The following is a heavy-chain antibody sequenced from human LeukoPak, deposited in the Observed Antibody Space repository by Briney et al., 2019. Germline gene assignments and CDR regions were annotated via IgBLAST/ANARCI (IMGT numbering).Heavy chain of an antibody. CDR3: ARGSIAAPLLNDY. CDR1: GFTFSSYA. V-gene: IGHV4-59*01. Sequence: GSLRLSCAASGFTFSSYAMSWVRQPPGKGLEWIGYIYYSGSTNYNPSLKSRVTISVDTSKNQFSLKLSSVTAADTAAYYCARGSIAAPLLNDYWGQGALVTVSS. J-gene: IGHJ4*02. CDR2: IYYSGST. D-gene: IGHD6-13*01.